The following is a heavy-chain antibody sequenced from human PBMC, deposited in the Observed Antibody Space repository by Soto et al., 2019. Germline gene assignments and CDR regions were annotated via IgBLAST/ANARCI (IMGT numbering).Heavy chain of an antibody. V-gene: IGHV4-39*01. CDR3: ARLLYDSSGYYYFDY. CDR1: AGSLSTRIYY. CDR2: IHYSGRT. D-gene: IGHD3-22*01. J-gene: IGHJ4*02. Sequence: TDTLSLTSTASAGSLSTRIYYSSSIRRPPGKGLEWLGSIHYSGRTYDNPSLKSRVTTSVETSKNQFSLKLSSVTAADTAVYFCARLLYDSSGYYYFDYWGQGILVT.